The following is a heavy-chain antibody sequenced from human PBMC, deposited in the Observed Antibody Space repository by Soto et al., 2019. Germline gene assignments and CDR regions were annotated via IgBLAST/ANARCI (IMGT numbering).Heavy chain of an antibody. CDR3: ARQIYDSDTGPNFQYYFDS. CDR1: GYSFAGYW. Sequence: PGESLKISCKGSGYSFAGYWITWVRQKPGKGLEWMGRIDPSDSQTYYSPSFRGHVTIAATKSITTVFLQWSSLRASDTAMYYCARQIYDSDTGPNFQYYFDSWGQGTPVTVSS. J-gene: IGHJ4*02. D-gene: IGHD3-22*01. CDR2: IDPSDSQT. V-gene: IGHV5-10-1*01.